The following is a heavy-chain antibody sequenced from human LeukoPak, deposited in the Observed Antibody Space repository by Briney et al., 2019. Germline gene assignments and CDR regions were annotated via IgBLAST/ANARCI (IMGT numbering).Heavy chain of an antibody. CDR3: ARVRGSCSGGTCYCDN. V-gene: IGHV3-66*01. Sequence: LSGGSLRLSCAASGLTVRSNYMSWVRQAPGKGLEWVSVIYSGGSTYYADSVKGRFTISRDNSKNTLYLQMNSLRAEDTAVYYCARVRGSCSGGTCYCDNWGQGTLVTVSS. CDR1: GLTVRSNY. D-gene: IGHD2-15*01. CDR2: IYSGGST. J-gene: IGHJ4*02.